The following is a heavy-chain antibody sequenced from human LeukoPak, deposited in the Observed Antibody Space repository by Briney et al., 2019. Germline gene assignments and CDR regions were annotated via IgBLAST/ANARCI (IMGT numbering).Heavy chain of an antibody. CDR2: ISGGGGST. V-gene: IGHV3-23*01. D-gene: IGHD6-6*01. J-gene: IGHJ3*02. CDR1: GFTFSSYP. CDR3: AKDQWGIAARRDSDAFDI. Sequence: GGSLRLSCAASGFTFSSYPMSWVRQAPGKGLGWVSAISGGGGSTYYADSVKGRFTISRDNSKNTLYLQMNSLRAEDTAVYYCAKDQWGIAARRDSDAFDIWGQGTMVTVSS.